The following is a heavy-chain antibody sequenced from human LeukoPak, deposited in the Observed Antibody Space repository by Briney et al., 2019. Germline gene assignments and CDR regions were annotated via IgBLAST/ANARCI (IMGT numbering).Heavy chain of an antibody. CDR3: AREVGDWNLNRFDY. V-gene: IGHV1-18*01. CDR2: ISAYNANT. Sequence: GASVKVSCKASGYTFTNYGISWVRQAPGQGLEWMGWISAYNANTNFAQKLQGRVTMTTDTSTSTAYMELRSLRSDDTAVYYCAREVGDWNLNRFDYWGQGTLVTVSS. CDR1: GYTFTNYG. J-gene: IGHJ4*02. D-gene: IGHD1-7*01.